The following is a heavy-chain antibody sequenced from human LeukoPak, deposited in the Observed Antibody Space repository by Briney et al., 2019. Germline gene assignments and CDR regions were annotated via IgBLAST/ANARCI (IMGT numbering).Heavy chain of an antibody. D-gene: IGHD6-13*01. J-gene: IGHJ4*02. CDR1: GFTFSKYW. Sequence: GGSLRLSCAASGFTFSKYWMTWVRQAPGKGLEWVANIKQDGSEKYYVDSVKGRFVISRDNAENSLYLQMNSVRAEDTAIYYCVRDPTAAGTDYWGQGTLVTVSS. V-gene: IGHV3-7*01. CDR2: IKQDGSEK. CDR3: VRDPTAAGTDY.